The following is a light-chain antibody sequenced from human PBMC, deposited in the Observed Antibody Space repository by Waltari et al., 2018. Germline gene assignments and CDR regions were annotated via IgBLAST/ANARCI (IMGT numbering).Light chain of an antibody. CDR3: QKYDFLPAT. V-gene: IGKV3-20*01. CDR2: HAS. CDR1: QGVGKY. J-gene: IGKJ1*01. Sequence: EIVLTQSPGTLSLSPGDRVTLSCRASQGVGKYLAWYQQGPGQAPRLRLYHASIRATGIPDRFSGSGFGTDFSLTISRLEPEDFAVYYCQKYDFLPATFGQGTTVEIK.